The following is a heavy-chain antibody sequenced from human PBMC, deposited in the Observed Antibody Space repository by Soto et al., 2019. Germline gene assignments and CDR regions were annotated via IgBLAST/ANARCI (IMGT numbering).Heavy chain of an antibody. V-gene: IGHV3-23*01. Sequence: EVQLLESEGGLVQPGGSLRLSCAASGFTFSNYAMSWVSQAPGKGLEWVSGISDSGGSTYYADSVKGRFTISRDNSKNTLYLQMNSLRAEDTAVYYCAKLVAAYWYFDLWGRGTLVTVSS. CDR2: ISDSGGST. J-gene: IGHJ2*01. D-gene: IGHD5-12*01. CDR3: AKLVAAYWYFDL. CDR1: GFTFSNYA.